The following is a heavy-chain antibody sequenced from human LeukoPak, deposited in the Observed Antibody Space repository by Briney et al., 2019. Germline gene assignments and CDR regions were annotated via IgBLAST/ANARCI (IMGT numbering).Heavy chain of an antibody. CDR1: GFTFSSYG. J-gene: IGHJ4*02. V-gene: IGHV3-30*02. D-gene: IGHD3-22*01. CDR2: IRYDGGDK. CDR3: AKVLSKGGGYYLTDY. Sequence: GRSLRLSCAASGFTFSSYGMHWVRQAPGKGLDWVASIRYDGGDKYYADSVKGRFTIFRDNSKNTLYLQMNSLRPEDTAVYYCAKVLSKGGGYYLTDYWGQGTLVTVSS.